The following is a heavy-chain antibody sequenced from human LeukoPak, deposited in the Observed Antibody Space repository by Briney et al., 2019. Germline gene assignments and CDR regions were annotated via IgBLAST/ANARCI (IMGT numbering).Heavy chain of an antibody. D-gene: IGHD1-26*01. CDR1: GGSISSGNW. V-gene: IGHV4-4*02. J-gene: IGHJ4*02. CDR2: IFRSGST. CDR3: ARGRGSGSNYEILDY. Sequence: SETLSLTCAVSGGSISSGNWWSWVRQPPGKGLEWIGEIFRSGSTNYNPSLKSRVTISVDKSNNQFSPKLSSVTAADTAVYYCARGRGSGSNYEILDYWGQGTLVTVSS.